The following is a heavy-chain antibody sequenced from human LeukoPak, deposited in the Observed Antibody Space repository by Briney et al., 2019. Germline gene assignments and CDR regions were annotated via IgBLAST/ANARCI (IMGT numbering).Heavy chain of an antibody. CDR1: GDSITSSSYY. J-gene: IGHJ6*04. CDR2: LYYSGSA. D-gene: IGHD3-9*01. V-gene: IGHV4-39*01. CDR3: ARTTLLRYFDGKDV. Sequence: PSETLSLTCTVSGDSITSSSYYWGWLCQPPGKGLEWIGRLYYSGSAYYNPSLKSRVAISVDTSKNQISLNLNSVTAADTAVYYCARTTLLRYFDGKDVWGKGTTVTVSS.